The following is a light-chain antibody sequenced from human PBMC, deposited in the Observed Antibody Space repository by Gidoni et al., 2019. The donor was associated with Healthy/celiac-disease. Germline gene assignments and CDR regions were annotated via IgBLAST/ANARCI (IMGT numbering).Light chain of an antibody. Sequence: DIQMTQSPSSLSASVGDRVTITCRASQSISSYLNWYQQKPGKAPRLLIYAASNLQSGVPSRFSGSGSGTDFTLTISSLQPEDFATYYCQQSYSTPWTFGQXTKVEIK. V-gene: IGKV1-39*01. CDR2: AAS. CDR1: QSISSY. J-gene: IGKJ1*01. CDR3: QQSYSTPWT.